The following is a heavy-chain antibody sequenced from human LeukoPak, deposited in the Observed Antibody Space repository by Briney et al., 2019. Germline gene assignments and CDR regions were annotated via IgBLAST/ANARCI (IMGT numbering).Heavy chain of an antibody. D-gene: IGHD3-10*01. V-gene: IGHV4-34*01. Sequence: PSETLSLTCAVYGGSFGGYYWSWIRQPPGKGLEWIGEINHSGSTNHNPSLKSRVTISVDTSKNQFSLKMSSVTAADTAVYYCAGGSGSSANDWGQGSLVTVSS. CDR2: INHSGST. CDR3: AGGSGSSAND. CDR1: GGSFGGYY. J-gene: IGHJ4*02.